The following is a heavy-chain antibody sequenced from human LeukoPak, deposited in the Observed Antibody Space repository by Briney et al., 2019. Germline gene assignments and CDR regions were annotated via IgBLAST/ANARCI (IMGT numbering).Heavy chain of an antibody. CDR1: GYTFIDYY. D-gene: IGHD2-2*01. CDR2: INPKNGAT. Sequence: ASVKVSCMASGYTFIDYYIIWMRQAPGRGLEYMGWINPKNGATRNGQNFQGRITMTRDTSVNTAYMDLGTLSSDDAAIYFCARGSAVSCTSTNCHAPLDYWGQGTLVTVSS. V-gene: IGHV1-2*02. CDR3: ARGSAVSCTSTNCHAPLDY. J-gene: IGHJ4*02.